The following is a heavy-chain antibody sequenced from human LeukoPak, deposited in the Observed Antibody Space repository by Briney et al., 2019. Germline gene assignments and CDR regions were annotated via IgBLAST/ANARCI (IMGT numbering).Heavy chain of an antibody. CDR1: GFTFSTYA. V-gene: IGHV3-23*01. CDR3: AKDSPTYSSSWYGVDY. D-gene: IGHD6-13*01. J-gene: IGHJ4*02. Sequence: PGGSLRLSCAASGFTFSTYAMSWDRQAPGKGLEWVSAISGSGGSTYYADSVKGRLTISRDNSKSTLYPQMNSLRAEDTAIYYCAKDSPTYSSSWYGVDYWGQGTLVTVSS. CDR2: ISGSGGST.